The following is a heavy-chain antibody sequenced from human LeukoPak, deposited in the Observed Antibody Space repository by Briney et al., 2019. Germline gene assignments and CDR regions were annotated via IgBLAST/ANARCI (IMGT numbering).Heavy chain of an antibody. CDR1: GGTFDKNA. Sequence: GASVKVSCKASGGTFDKNAITWVRKAPGQGLEWMGRIIPIVGVTHHAQKFQGRVTITADYSTTTAYMELSSLRSDDTAVYYCASTYCTNGVCTYNWFDPWGQGTLVTVSS. J-gene: IGHJ5*02. V-gene: IGHV1-69*04. CDR3: ASTYCTNGVCTYNWFDP. D-gene: IGHD2-8*01. CDR2: IIPIVGVT.